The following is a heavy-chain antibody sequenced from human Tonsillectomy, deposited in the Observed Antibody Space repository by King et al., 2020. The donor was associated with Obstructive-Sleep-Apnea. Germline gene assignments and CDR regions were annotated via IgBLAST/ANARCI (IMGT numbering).Heavy chain of an antibody. CDR1: GDSISSPRSY. V-gene: IGHV4-31*11. CDR2: ISYNGDT. Sequence: QLQESGPGLVSPSQTLSLTCAVSGDSISSPRSYWGWFRQPPGKGLEWIGYISYNGDTFYSPALKSRVTISEKTSDNQFSLRVHSVTAADTALYYCVGCNEXSDYDAHWGQGXLXTVSS. CDR3: VGCNEXSDYDAH. J-gene: IGHJ4*02. D-gene: IGHD5-12*01.